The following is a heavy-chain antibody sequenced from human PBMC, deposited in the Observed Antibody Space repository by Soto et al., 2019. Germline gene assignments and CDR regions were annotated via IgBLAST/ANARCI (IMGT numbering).Heavy chain of an antibody. D-gene: IGHD1-26*01. J-gene: IGHJ4*01. V-gene: IGHV5-51*01. CDR2: TYPFDSDT. CDR1: GYTFTYYW. Sequence: GESLKISCEGSGYTFTYYWIGWVGQMPGKGLEWLGVTYPFDSDTRYSPSFQGRVTIAAGQSTSTAYLELGRLQASDTAIYYGGRHYGGATTGIDYWGQGTLVTVSS. CDR3: GRHYGGATTGIDY.